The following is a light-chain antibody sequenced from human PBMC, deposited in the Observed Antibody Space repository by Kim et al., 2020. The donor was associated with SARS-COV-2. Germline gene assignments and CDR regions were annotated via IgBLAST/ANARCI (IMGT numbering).Light chain of an antibody. V-gene: IGLV1-47*01. CDR3: AAWDDSLSGPV. J-gene: IGLJ3*02. Sequence: GQGCTISCSGSSSNIGSNYVYWYQQLPGTAPKLLIYRNNQRPSGVPDRFSGSKSGTSASLAISGLRSEDEADYYCAAWDDSLSGPVFGGGTQLTVL. CDR2: RNN. CDR1: SSNIGSNY.